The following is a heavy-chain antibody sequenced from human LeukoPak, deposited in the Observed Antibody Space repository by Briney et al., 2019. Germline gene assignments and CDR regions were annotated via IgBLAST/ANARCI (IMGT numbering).Heavy chain of an antibody. Sequence: GGSLRLSCAASVFTFSSYSMNWVRQAPGKGQEWVSSISSSSSYIYYADSVKGRFTISRDNAKNTLYLQMNSLRAEDTAVYYCARGYQAGLFDYWGQGTLVTVSS. D-gene: IGHD2-2*01. CDR2: ISSSSSYI. CDR1: VFTFSSYS. CDR3: ARGYQAGLFDY. V-gene: IGHV3-21*01. J-gene: IGHJ4*02.